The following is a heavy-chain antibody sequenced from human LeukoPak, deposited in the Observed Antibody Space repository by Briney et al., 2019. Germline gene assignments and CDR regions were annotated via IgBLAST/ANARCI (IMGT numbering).Heavy chain of an antibody. D-gene: IGHD3-22*01. CDR3: ARGGSGYYMKFDY. CDR2: ISWNSGSI. Sequence: GRSLRLSCAASGFTFDDYAMHWARQAPGKGLEWVSGISWNSGSIGYADSVKGRFTISRDNAKNSLYLQMNSLRAEDTAVYYCARGGSGYYMKFDYWGQGTLVTVSS. CDR1: GFTFDDYA. V-gene: IGHV3-9*01. J-gene: IGHJ4*02.